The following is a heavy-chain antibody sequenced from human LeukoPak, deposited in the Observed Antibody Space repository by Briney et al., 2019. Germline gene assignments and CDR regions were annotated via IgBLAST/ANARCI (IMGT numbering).Heavy chain of an antibody. J-gene: IGHJ4*02. Sequence: SQTLSLTCTVSGGSISSGDYYWSWIRQPPGRGLEWIGYIYYSGSTYYNPSLKSRVTISVDTSKNQFSLKLSSVTAADTAVYYCARGYDFWSGYSLPGMDYWGQGTLVTASS. V-gene: IGHV4-30-4*08. CDR3: ARGYDFWSGYSLPGMDY. CDR2: IYYSGST. CDR1: GGSISSGDYY. D-gene: IGHD3-3*01.